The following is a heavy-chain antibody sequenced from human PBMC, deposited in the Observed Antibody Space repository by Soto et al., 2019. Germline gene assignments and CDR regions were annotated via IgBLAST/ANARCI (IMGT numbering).Heavy chain of an antibody. J-gene: IGHJ6*02. Sequence: GGSLRLSCAASGFTFSIYGMHGVRHAPGKGLEWVAVISYDGSNKYYADSVKGRFTISRDNSKNTLYLQMNSLRAEDTAVYYCAKGRLRFLEWLVNYYYYGMDVWGQGTTVTVSS. D-gene: IGHD3-3*01. CDR3: AKGRLRFLEWLVNYYYYGMDV. CDR2: ISYDGSNK. V-gene: IGHV3-30*18. CDR1: GFTFSIYG.